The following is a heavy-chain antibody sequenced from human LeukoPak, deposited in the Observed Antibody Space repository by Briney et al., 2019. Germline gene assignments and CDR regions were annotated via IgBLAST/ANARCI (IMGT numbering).Heavy chain of an antibody. CDR3: ARNRGLYGMDV. CDR1: GFTFSSYW. CDR2: INSDGSST. V-gene: IGHV3-74*01. D-gene: IGHD1-26*01. Sequence: GGSLRLSCAASGFTFSSYWMHWVRHAPGKGLVWVSRINSDGSSTSYANSVKGRLTISRDNAKNTLYLQMNGLRAEDTAVYYCARNRGLYGMDVWGQGTTVTVSS. J-gene: IGHJ6*02.